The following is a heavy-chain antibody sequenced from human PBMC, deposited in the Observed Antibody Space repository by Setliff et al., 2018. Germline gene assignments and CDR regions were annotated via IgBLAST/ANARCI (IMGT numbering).Heavy chain of an antibody. CDR1: GDSMSNFF. V-gene: IGHV4-4*08. J-gene: IGHJ3*02. D-gene: IGHD3-10*01. Sequence: SETLSLTCSVTGDSMSNFFWSWIRQPPGKGLEWIGYYRSGSTNYSPSLKSRVTVSADRSRNQFSLNLNSVTAADTAVYYCVRPHYGSGGYFNSLSAFDIWGRGTMVTVSS. CDR3: VRPHYGSGGYFNSLSAFDI. CDR2: YRSGST.